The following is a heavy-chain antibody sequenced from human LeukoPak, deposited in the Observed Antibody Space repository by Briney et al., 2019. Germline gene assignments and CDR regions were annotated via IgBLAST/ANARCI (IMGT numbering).Heavy chain of an antibody. Sequence: GGSLRLSCAASGFISRNFWMSWVRQAPGKGLEWVANIKQDGSESYYVDSVKGRFTIPRDNAKNSLYLQMNSLRAEDTAVYYCARDPVFDYRSGFDRWGQGTLVTVSS. D-gene: IGHD6-19*01. V-gene: IGHV3-7*01. CDR2: IKQDGSES. CDR1: GFISRNFW. J-gene: IGHJ5*02. CDR3: ARDPVFDYRSGFDR.